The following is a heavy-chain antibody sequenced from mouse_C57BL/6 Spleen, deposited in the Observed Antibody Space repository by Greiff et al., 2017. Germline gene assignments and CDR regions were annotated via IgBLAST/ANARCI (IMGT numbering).Heavy chain of an antibody. CDR1: GYSITSGYY. D-gene: IGHD6-1*01. CDR3: ASSHWYFDV. J-gene: IGHJ1*03. V-gene: IGHV3-6*01. CDR2: ISYDGSN. Sequence: EVQVVESGPGLVKPSQSLSLTCSVTGYSITSGYYWNWIRQFPGNKLEWMGYISYDGSNNYNPSLKNRISITRDTSKNQFFLKLNSVTTEDTATYYCASSHWYFDVWGTGTTVTVSS.